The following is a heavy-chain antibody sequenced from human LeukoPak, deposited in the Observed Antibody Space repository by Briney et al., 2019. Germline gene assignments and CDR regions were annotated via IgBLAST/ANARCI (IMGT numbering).Heavy chain of an antibody. CDR3: AIDSLGYCSSTSCYWTEVMGY. J-gene: IGHJ4*02. V-gene: IGHV1-46*01. CDR1: GYTFTSYY. D-gene: IGHD2-2*01. CDR2: INPSGGST. Sequence: ASVKVSCKASGYTFTSYYMHWVRQAPRQGLEWMGIINPSGGSTSYAQKFQGRVTMTRDTSTSTVYMELSSLRSEDTAVYYCAIDSLGYCSSTSCYWTEVMGYWGQGTLVTVSS.